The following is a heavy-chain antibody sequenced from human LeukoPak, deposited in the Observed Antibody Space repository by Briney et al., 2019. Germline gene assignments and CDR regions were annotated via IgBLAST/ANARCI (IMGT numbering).Heavy chain of an antibody. J-gene: IGHJ4*02. Sequence: ASVKVSCKASGYTFTGYYMHWVRQAPGQGLEWMGWINPNSGGTNYAQKFQGRVTMTRDTSISTAYMELSRLRSDDTAVYYCARVGYYYDSSGYYYFDYWGQETLVTVSS. D-gene: IGHD3-22*01. CDR3: ARVGYYYDSSGYYYFDY. CDR2: INPNSGGT. V-gene: IGHV1-2*02. CDR1: GYTFTGYY.